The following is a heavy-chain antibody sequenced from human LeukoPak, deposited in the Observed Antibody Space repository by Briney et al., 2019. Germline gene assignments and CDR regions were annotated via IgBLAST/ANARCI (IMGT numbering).Heavy chain of an antibody. J-gene: IGHJ6*02. D-gene: IGHD4-17*01. V-gene: IGHV3-74*01. CDR2: INSDGSTT. CDR3: VRESTSVTRFGMDV. CDR1: GFTFSSYW. Sequence: GGSLRLSCAASGFTFSSYWMHWARQAPGKGLVWVSHINSDGSTTRYADSVKGRFTISRDNAKNTLYLQMNSLRVEDTAVFYCVRESTSVTRFGMDVWGQGTTVTVSS.